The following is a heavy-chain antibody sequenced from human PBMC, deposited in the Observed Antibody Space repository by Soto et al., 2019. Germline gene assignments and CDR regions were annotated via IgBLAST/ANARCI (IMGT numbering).Heavy chain of an antibody. CDR2: IYPGDSDT. Sequence: PGESLKISCQGSGNSFTNYWIGWVRQMPGKGLEWMGIIYPGDSDTRYSPSFQGQVTISADKSISTAYLQWSSLKASDTAMYFCSSKSGYYSPFDYWGQGTLVTVSS. CDR1: GNSFTNYW. CDR3: SSKSGYYSPFDY. D-gene: IGHD3-22*01. J-gene: IGHJ4*02. V-gene: IGHV5-51*01.